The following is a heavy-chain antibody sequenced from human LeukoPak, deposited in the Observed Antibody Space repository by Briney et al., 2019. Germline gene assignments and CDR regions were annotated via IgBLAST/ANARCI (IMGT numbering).Heavy chain of an antibody. CDR2: INPSGGST. Sequence: GASVKVSCKASGYTFTSYYMHWVRQAPGQGLEWMGIINPSGGSTSYAQKFQGRVTMTRDTSTSTVYMELSSLRSEDTAVYYCARDSEYFYDSSQYFQHWGQGTLVTVSS. D-gene: IGHD3-22*01. CDR1: GYTFTSYY. CDR3: ARDSEYFYDSSQYFQH. V-gene: IGHV1-46*01. J-gene: IGHJ1*01.